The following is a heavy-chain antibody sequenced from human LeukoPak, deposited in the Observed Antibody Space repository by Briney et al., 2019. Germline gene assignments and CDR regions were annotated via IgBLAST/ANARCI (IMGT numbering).Heavy chain of an antibody. V-gene: IGHV4-34*01. CDR1: GGSFSGYY. D-gene: IGHD3-16*01. Sequence: SETLSLTCAVYGGSFSGYYWSWIRQPPGKGLEWIGEINHSGSTNYNPSLKSRVTISVDTSKNQFSLKMSSVTAADTAVFYCARGGGLYSYMDVWDRGTTVTVSS. CDR2: INHSGST. CDR3: ARGGGLYSYMDV. J-gene: IGHJ6*03.